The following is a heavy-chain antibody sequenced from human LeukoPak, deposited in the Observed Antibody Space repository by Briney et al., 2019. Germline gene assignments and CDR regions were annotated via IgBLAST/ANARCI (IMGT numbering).Heavy chain of an antibody. V-gene: IGHV3-23*01. J-gene: IGHJ4*02. D-gene: IGHD4-11*01. CDR3: AKGRSDYSYYFDY. Sequence: GGSLRLSCAASGFTFSSYAMSWVRQAPGKGLEWVSAISGSGGSTYYADSVKGRFTISRDNSKDALYLQMNSLRAEDTAVYYCAKGRSDYSYYFDYWGQGTLVTVSS. CDR1: GFTFSSYA. CDR2: ISGSGGST.